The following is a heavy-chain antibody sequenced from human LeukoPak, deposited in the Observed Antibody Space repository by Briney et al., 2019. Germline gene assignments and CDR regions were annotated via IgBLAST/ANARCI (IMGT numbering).Heavy chain of an antibody. V-gene: IGHV3-23*01. D-gene: IGHD6-6*01. CDR1: GFTFNTYA. CDR3: AKGTSNFDY. CDR2: ITISGVST. J-gene: IGHJ4*02. Sequence: GGSLRLSCAASGFTFNTYAMSWVRQAPGKGLEWVSSITISGVSTYYADSVKGRFTISRDNPKNTLFLQMNSLRAEDTAVYYCAKGTSNFDYWGQGTLVTVSS.